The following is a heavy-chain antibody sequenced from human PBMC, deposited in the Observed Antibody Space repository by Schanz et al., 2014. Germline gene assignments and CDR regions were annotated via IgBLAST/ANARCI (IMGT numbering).Heavy chain of an antibody. J-gene: IGHJ6*02. Sequence: EVQVVESGGGFVQPGGSLRLSCAASGFTFSSYVMNWVRQAPGRGLEWVSFISASGDSTSYADSVKGRFTISRDNSKNPLDLQMNSLRDEDTAMYYCARRVPYSFGLDVWGQGATVTVSS. D-gene: IGHD1-1*01. CDR2: ISASGDST. CDR1: GFTFSSYV. CDR3: ARRVPYSFGLDV. V-gene: IGHV3-23*04.